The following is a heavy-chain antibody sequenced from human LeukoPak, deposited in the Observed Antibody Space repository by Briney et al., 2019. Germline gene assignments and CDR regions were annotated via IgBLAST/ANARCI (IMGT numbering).Heavy chain of an antibody. D-gene: IGHD2-2*01. J-gene: IGHJ4*02. CDR2: INQDGSEK. CDR3: ARELVVRAGDYFDN. Sequence: PGGSLRLSCAASGFTFSRHWMSWVRQAPGKGLEWVAIINQDGSEKYYVDSVKGRFTISRDNAKNSLYLEMNSLRAEDTAVYSCARELVVRAGDYFDNWGQGTLVTVSS. CDR1: GFTFSRHW. V-gene: IGHV3-7*01.